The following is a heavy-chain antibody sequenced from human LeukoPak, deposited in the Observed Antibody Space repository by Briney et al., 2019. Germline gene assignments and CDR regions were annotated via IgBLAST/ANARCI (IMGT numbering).Heavy chain of an antibody. D-gene: IGHD6-19*01. V-gene: IGHV1-3*01. CDR3: ARGDSSGWYGAFDI. J-gene: IGHJ3*02. CDR1: GYTFTSYA. Sequence: GASGKVSCKASGYTFTSYAMHWVRQAPGQRLEWMGWINAGNGNTKYSQKFQGRVTITRDTSASTAYMELSSLRSEDTAVYYCARGDSSGWYGAFDIWGQGTRVTVSS. CDR2: INAGNGNT.